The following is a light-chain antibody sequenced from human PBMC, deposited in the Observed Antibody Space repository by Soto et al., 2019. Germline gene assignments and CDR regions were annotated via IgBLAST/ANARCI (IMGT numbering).Light chain of an antibody. J-gene: IGKJ2*01. V-gene: IGKV1-9*01. CDR1: RGISSY. CDR2: AAS. CDR3: QQLNSYPLYT. Sequence: DIQLTQSPSFLSASVGDRVTITCRASRGISSYLAWYQQKPGKAPKLLIYAASTLQSGVPSRFSGSGSGTEFTLTISSLQPEDFATYYCQQLNSYPLYTFGQGTKLEIK.